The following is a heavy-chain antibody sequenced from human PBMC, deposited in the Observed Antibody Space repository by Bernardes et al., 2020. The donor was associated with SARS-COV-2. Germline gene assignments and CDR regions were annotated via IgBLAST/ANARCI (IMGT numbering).Heavy chain of an antibody. CDR2: TYHTGST. D-gene: IGHD3-22*01. CDR1: GYSISGDYY. CDR3: ASGSGYFDINDY. V-gene: IGHV4-38-2*01. J-gene: IGHJ4*02. Sequence: SETLSLTCAVSGYSISGDYYWGWIRQPPGKGLEWVGSTYHTGSTYYNPSLKSRVTISVDTSKNQFSLKLTSVTAADTAVYYCASGSGYFDINDYWGQGTRVTV.